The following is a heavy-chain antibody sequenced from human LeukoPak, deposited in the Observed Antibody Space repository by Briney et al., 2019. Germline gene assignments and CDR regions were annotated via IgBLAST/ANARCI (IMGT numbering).Heavy chain of an antibody. V-gene: IGHV3-21*01. J-gene: IGHJ3*02. Sequence: GGSLRLSCAASGFTFSSYSMNCVRQAPGKGLGWVSSISSSSSYIYYADSVKGRFTISRDNAKNSLYLQMNSLRAEDTAVYYCARDDDYGDYVPTVAFDIWGQGTMVTVSS. D-gene: IGHD4-17*01. CDR2: ISSSSSYI. CDR3: ARDDDYGDYVPTVAFDI. CDR1: GFTFSSYS.